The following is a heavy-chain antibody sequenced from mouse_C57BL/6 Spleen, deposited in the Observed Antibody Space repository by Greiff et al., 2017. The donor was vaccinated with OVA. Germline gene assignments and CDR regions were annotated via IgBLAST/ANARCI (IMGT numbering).Heavy chain of an antibody. CDR2: IWGDGST. Sequence: VKLMESGPGLVAPSQCLSITCTVSGFSLTSYGVSWVRQTPGKGLEWLGVIWGDGSTNYHSALISRLSISKDNSKSQVFLKLNSLQTDDTATYYCAKQDGLDWYFDVWGTGTTVTVSS. J-gene: IGHJ1*03. CDR3: AKQDGLDWYFDV. D-gene: IGHD2-3*01. V-gene: IGHV2-3*01. CDR1: GFSLTSYG.